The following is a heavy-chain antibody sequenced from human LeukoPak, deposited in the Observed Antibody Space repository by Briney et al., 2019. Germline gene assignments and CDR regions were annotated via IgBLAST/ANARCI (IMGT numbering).Heavy chain of an antibody. D-gene: IGHD3-22*01. J-gene: IGHJ4*02. CDR3: ALSNEAFDSAGYFDY. Sequence: GESLTISCQGYGYTFTNYWVGWVRQMPGKGLEWMGTIYPNNSDSRYNPSFRGQVTISVDRSITTAYLLWKSLKASDTAIYYCALSNEAFDSAGYFDYWGQGTLVTVSS. CDR1: GYTFTNYW. V-gene: IGHV5-51*01. CDR2: IYPNNSDS.